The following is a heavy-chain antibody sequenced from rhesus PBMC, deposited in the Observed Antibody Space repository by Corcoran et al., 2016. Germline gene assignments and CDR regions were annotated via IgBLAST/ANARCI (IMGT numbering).Heavy chain of an antibody. CDR2: IDREDGEA. CDR3: ATFIAAGGYY. V-gene: IGHV1-111*02. CDR1: GYTFTAYS. J-gene: IGHJ4*01. D-gene: IGHD6-25*01. Sequence: EVQLVQSGAEVTKPGTSVKISCKASGYTFTAYSLHWVRQAPGKGLEWMGRIDREDGEAIHAQQFQDRVTITADTSTDTAYMELTSLRSEDTAVYYCATFIAAGGYYWGQGGLVTVSS.